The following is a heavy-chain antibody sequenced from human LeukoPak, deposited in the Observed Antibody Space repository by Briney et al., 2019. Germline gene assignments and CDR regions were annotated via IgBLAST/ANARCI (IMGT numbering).Heavy chain of an antibody. J-gene: IGHJ5*02. Sequence: GGSLRLSCAASGFTFSSSGMHWVRQAPGKGLEWVAVISYDGSNKYYADSVKGRFTFSRDNSKNTLYLQMNSLRSEDTAVYYCARGHGYCSGGSCYSRNRFDPWGQGTLVTVSS. CDR3: ARGHGYCSGGSCYSRNRFDP. CDR1: GFTFSSSG. D-gene: IGHD2-15*01. V-gene: IGHV3-30*03. CDR2: ISYDGSNK.